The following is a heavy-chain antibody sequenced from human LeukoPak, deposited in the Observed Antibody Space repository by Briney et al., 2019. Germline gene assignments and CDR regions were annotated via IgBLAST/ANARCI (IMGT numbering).Heavy chain of an antibody. CDR1: GGTFSSYA. CDR2: IVPILGIA. D-gene: IGHD6-13*01. J-gene: IGHJ4*02. Sequence: SVKVSCKASGGTFSSYAISWVRQAPGQGLEWMGRIVPILGIANYAQKFQGRVTITADKSTSTAYMELSSLRSEDTAAYYCAREQDSTSALTLDYWGQGTLVTVSS. V-gene: IGHV1-69*04. CDR3: AREQDSTSALTLDY.